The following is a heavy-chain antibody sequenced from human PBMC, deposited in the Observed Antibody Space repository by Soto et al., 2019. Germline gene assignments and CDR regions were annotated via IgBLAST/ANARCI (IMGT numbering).Heavy chain of an antibody. CDR2: ISWNSGSI. Sequence: EVQLVESGGGLVQPGRSLRLSCAASGFTFDDYAMHWVRQAPGKGLEWVSGISWNSGSIGSADSVKGRFTISRDNAKNSLYLQMNSLRADDTALYYCAKDRVYSGYRVFLPAFGMWGQGTMVTVSS. J-gene: IGHJ3*02. D-gene: IGHD5-12*01. CDR3: AKDRVYSGYRVFLPAFGM. CDR1: GFTFDDYA. V-gene: IGHV3-9*01.